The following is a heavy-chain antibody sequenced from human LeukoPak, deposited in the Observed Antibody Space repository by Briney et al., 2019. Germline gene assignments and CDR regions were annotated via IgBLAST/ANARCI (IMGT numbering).Heavy chain of an antibody. CDR1: GNSISSGYY. CDR2: IYHSGSD. D-gene: IGHD3-10*01. V-gene: IGHV4-38-2*02. Sequence: SETLSLTCTVSGNSISSGYYWGWIRQTPEKGLEWIGSIYHSGSDYYNPSLKRRVTISLDTSRNQFSLKLNSVTAADTAVYYCAKSNGYGLVDIWGQGTMVTVSS. CDR3: AKSNGYGLVDI. J-gene: IGHJ3*02.